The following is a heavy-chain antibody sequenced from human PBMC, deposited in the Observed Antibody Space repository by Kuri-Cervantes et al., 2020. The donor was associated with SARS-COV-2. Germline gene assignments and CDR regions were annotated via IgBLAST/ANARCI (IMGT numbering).Heavy chain of an antibody. V-gene: IGHV4-30-4*08. CDR3: ARARIMITFGGVIVIGAFDI. CDR2: IYYSGST. Sequence: SETLSLTCTVSGGSISSGDYYWSWIRQPPGKGLEWIGYIYYSGSTYYNPSLKSRVTISVDTSKNQFSLKLSSVTAADTAVYYCARARIMITFGGVIVIGAFDIWGQGTMVTDSS. J-gene: IGHJ3*02. CDR1: GGSISSGDYY. D-gene: IGHD3-16*02.